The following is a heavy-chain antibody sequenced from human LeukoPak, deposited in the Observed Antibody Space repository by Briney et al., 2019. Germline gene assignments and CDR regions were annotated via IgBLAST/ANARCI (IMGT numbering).Heavy chain of an antibody. D-gene: IGHD6-13*01. J-gene: IGHJ4*02. V-gene: IGHV1-2*06. CDR1: GYTFTGYY. CDR3: ARVRIAAAGTSNY. CDR2: INPNSGGT. Sequence: ASVKVSCKASGYTFTGYYMHWVRQAPGQGLEWMGRINPNSGGTNYAQKFQGRVTMTRDTSISTVYMELSRLRSDDTAVYYCARVRIAAAGTSNYWGQGTLVTVSS.